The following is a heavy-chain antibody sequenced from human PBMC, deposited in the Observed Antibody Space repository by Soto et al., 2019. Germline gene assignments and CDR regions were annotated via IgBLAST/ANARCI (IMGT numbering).Heavy chain of an antibody. CDR1: GYTFTSYG. J-gene: IGHJ5*02. CDR3: ARAHSHLTTVTIVDP. V-gene: IGHV1-18*01. Sequence: QVQLVQSGAEVKKPGASVKVSCKASGYTFTSYGISWVRQAPGQGLEWMGGISAYNGNTNYAQKLQGRVTMTTDTSTSTAYMELRRLRSDDTAVYYCARAHSHLTTVTIVDPWGQGTMVTVSS. CDR2: ISAYNGNT. D-gene: IGHD4-17*01.